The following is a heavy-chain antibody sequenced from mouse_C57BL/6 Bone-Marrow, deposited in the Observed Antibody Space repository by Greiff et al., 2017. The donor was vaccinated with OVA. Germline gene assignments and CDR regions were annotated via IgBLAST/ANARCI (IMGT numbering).Heavy chain of an antibody. V-gene: IGHV1-22*01. J-gene: IGHJ4*01. CDR3: ARSGGWGDYYAMDY. Sequence: EVQLQQSGPELVKPGASVKMSCKASGYTFTDYNMHWVKQSHGKSLEWIGYINPNNGGTSYNQKFKDKATLTVNKSSSTAYMELRSLTSEDSAVYYCARSGGWGDYYAMDYWGQGTSVTVSS. D-gene: IGHD2-3*01. CDR1: GYTFTDYN. CDR2: INPNNGGT.